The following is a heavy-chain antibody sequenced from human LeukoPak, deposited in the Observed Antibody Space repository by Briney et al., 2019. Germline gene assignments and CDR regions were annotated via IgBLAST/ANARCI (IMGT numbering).Heavy chain of an antibody. CDR1: GVSISSRSYY. CDR2: ISDSGNT. CDR3: ARRRYYYDSSGYSN. Sequence: LETLSLTCTVSGVSISSRSYYWGWIRQPPGKGLEWIGKISDSGNTYYSPSLRSRVTISIDMSKNQFSLKLSSVTAADTAVYYCARRRYYYDSSGYSNWGQGTLVTVSS. V-gene: IGHV4-39*01. J-gene: IGHJ4*02. D-gene: IGHD3-22*01.